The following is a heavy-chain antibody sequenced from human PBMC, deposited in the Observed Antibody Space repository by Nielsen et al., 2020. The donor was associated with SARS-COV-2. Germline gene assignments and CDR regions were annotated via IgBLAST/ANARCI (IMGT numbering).Heavy chain of an antibody. V-gene: IGHV3-33*06. Sequence: GESLKISCAASGFTFSSYGMHWVRQAPGKGLEWVAVIWYDGSNKYYADSVKGRFTISRDNSKNTLYLQMNSLRAEDTAVYYCAKEAPYYYYMDVWGKGTTVTVSS. CDR1: GFTFSSYG. J-gene: IGHJ6*03. CDR3: AKEAPYYYYMDV. CDR2: IWYDGSNK.